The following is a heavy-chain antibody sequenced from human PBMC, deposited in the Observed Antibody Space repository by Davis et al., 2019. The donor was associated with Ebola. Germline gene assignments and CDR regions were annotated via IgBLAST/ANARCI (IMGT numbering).Heavy chain of an antibody. CDR1: GFTFSSYA. D-gene: IGHD2-2*03. J-gene: IGHJ3*02. CDR2: ISGSGCST. CDR3: AKAAGYCGSTSCYRGVASDI. Sequence: GESLKISCAASGFTFSSYAMSWVRQALGKGLEWVSAISGSGCSTYYADSVKGRFTISRDNSKNTLYLQMNSLRAEDTAVYYCAKAAGYCGSTSCYRGVASDIWGQGTMVTVSS. V-gene: IGHV3-23*01.